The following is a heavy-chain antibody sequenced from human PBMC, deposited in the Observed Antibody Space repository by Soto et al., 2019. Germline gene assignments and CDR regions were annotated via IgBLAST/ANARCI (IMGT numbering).Heavy chain of an antibody. Sequence: EVQLVESGGGAVRPGGSLRLSCAASGFTFDEYGMSWVRQAPGKGLEWLSGINWNGGSTNYADSVKGRFTMSRDNAKNSRYLRMNSLRAGDTALYYCARVVSGSWFDPWGQGTLVTVSS. CDR1: GFTFDEYG. CDR2: INWNGGST. J-gene: IGHJ5*02. D-gene: IGHD3-10*01. CDR3: ARVVSGSWFDP. V-gene: IGHV3-20*04.